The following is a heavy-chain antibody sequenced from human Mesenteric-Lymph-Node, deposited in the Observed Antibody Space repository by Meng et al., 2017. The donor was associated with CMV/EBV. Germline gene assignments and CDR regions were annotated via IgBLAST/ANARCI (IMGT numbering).Heavy chain of an antibody. CDR2: IYYSGST. CDR3: ARPTNDYGESPYWYFDL. Sequence: AGSLRLSCTVSGGSISSSSHYWVWLRQSPGKGLEWIGNIYYSGSTYYNPSLKSRVTISVDTSKNQFSLKLSSVTAADTAVYYCARPTNDYGESPYWYFDLWGRGTLVTVSS. V-gene: IGHV4-39*01. D-gene: IGHD4-17*01. J-gene: IGHJ2*01. CDR1: GGSISSSSHY.